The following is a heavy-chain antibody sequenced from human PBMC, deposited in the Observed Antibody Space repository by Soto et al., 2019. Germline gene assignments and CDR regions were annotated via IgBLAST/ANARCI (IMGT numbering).Heavy chain of an antibody. CDR3: AKGSSHGYYYGTDY. CDR1: GFTFSSYG. CDR2: ISYDGSNK. J-gene: IGHJ4*02. V-gene: IGHV3-30*18. Sequence: GGSLRLSCAASGFTFSSYGMHWVRQAPGKGLEWVAVISYDGSNKYYADSVKGRFTISRDNSKNTLYLQMNSLRAEDTAVYYCAKGSSHGYYYGTDYWGQGTLVTVSS. D-gene: IGHD3-22*01.